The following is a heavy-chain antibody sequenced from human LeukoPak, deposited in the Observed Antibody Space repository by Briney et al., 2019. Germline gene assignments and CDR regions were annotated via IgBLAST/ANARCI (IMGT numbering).Heavy chain of an antibody. CDR1: GFTFRRYW. Sequence: GGSLRLSRVASGFTFRRYWMTWVRQAPGKKPEWVANIKEDGSEKYYDDSVRGRFTISRDNAKNTLYLDMNSLRAEDTAVFYCATDQDHGYFRQWGQGSLVIVSS. CDR3: ATDQDHGYFRQ. V-gene: IGHV3-7*01. CDR2: IKEDGSEK. D-gene: IGHD3-22*01. J-gene: IGHJ1*01.